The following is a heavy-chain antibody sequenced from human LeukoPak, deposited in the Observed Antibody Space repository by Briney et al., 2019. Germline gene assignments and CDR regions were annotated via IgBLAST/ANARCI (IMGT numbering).Heavy chain of an antibody. J-gene: IGHJ5*02. CDR3: ARQTFCSGGSCYWWFDP. V-gene: IGHV5-51*01. Sequence: GESLKISCKGSGYSFTSYWIAWVRQMPGKGLEWMGGIYPGDSDTRYSPSFQGQVTISADKSISTAYLQWSGLKASDTAMYYCARQTFCSGGSCYWWFDPWGQGTLVTVSS. D-gene: IGHD2-15*01. CDR2: IYPGDSDT. CDR1: GYSFTSYW.